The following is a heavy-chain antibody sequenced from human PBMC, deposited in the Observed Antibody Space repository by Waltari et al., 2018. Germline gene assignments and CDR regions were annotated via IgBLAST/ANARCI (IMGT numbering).Heavy chain of an antibody. V-gene: IGHV4-4*02. CDR2: IYHSGST. J-gene: IGHJ4*02. CDR3: ARDASPYYDFWSGYYVY. Sequence: QVQLQESGPGLVKPSGTLSLTCAVSGGSISSSNWWSWVRQPPGKGLEWIGEIYHSGSTNYNPSLKGRVTISVDKSKNQFSLKLSSVTAADTAVYYCARDASPYYDFWSGYYVYWGQGTLVTVSS. D-gene: IGHD3-3*01. CDR1: GGSISSSNW.